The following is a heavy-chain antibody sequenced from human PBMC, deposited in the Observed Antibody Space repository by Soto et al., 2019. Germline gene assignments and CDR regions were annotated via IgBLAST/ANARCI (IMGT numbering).Heavy chain of an antibody. V-gene: IGHV4-39*01. CDR1: GGSISISSYY. J-gene: IGHJ5*02. CDR3: ARSGYSSGWYPADNWFDP. Sequence: SETLSLTCTVGGGSISISSYYWGWIRPPPGKGLEWIGSIYYSGSTYYNPSLKSRVTISVDTSKNQFSLKLSSVTAADTAVYYCARSGYSSGWYPADNWFDPWGQGTLVTVSS. CDR2: IYYSGST. D-gene: IGHD6-19*01.